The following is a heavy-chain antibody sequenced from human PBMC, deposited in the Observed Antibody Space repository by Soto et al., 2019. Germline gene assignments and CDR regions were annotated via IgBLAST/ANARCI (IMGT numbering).Heavy chain of an antibody. CDR1: GYSFTSYW. Sequence: PGASLKISCKGSGYSFTSYWISWVRQMPGKGLEWMGRIDPSDSYTNYSPSFQGHVTISADKSISTAYLQWSSLKASDTAMYYCARQQYDILTGYNYYYGMDVWGQGTTVTVSS. CDR3: ARQQYDILTGYNYYYGMDV. CDR2: IDPSDSYT. V-gene: IGHV5-10-1*01. D-gene: IGHD3-9*01. J-gene: IGHJ6*02.